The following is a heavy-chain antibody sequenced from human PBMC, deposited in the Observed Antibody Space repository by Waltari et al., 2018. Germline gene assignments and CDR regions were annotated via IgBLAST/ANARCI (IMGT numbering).Heavy chain of an antibody. D-gene: IGHD2-15*01. CDR3: AKDRPGSGGSYLID. J-gene: IGHJ4*02. V-gene: IGHV3-30*02. Sequence: QVQLVESGGGVVQPGGSLRLSCAASGFTFSSYGMHWVRQAPGKGLEWVAFIRYDGSNKYYADSVKGRFTISRDNSKNMLYLQMNSLRAEDTAVYYCAKDRPGSGGSYLIDWGQGTLVTVSS. CDR1: GFTFSSYG. CDR2: IRYDGSNK.